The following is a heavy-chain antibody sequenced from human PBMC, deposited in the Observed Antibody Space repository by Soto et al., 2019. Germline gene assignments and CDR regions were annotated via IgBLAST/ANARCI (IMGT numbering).Heavy chain of an antibody. CDR1: GGSFSGYY. J-gene: IGHJ4*02. CDR3: ASAHRQKEQLLPFDY. D-gene: IGHD2-2*01. Sequence: QVQLQQWGAGLLKPSETLSLTCAVYGGSFSGYYWSWIRQPPGKGLEWIGEINHSGSTNYNPSLRSRVTTXXAXSXXQCSLKLGSVTAADTAVYYCASAHRQKEQLLPFDYWGQGTLVTVSS. V-gene: IGHV4-34*01. CDR2: INHSGST.